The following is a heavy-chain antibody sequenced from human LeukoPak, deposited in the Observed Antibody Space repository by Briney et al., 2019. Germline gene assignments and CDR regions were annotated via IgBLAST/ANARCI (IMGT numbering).Heavy chain of an antibody. CDR3: ARVRGGGYCSSTSCYPYYFDY. D-gene: IGHD2-2*01. CDR2: INAGNGNT. J-gene: IGHJ4*02. V-gene: IGHV1-3*01. Sequence: ASVKVSCKASGYTFTSYAMHWVRQAPGQRLEWMGWINAGNGNTKYSQKFQGRVTITRDTSASTAYMELSSLRSEDTAVYYCARVRGGGYCSSTSCYPYYFDYWGQGTLVTVSS. CDR1: GYTFTSYA.